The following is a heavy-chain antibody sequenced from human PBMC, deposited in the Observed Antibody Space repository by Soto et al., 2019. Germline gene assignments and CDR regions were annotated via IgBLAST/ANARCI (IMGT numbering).Heavy chain of an antibody. CDR3: AKDRGLVLSFYFDY. CDR2: ISWNSGSI. V-gene: IGHV3-9*01. CDR1: GFTFDDYA. Sequence: DVQLVESGGGLVQPGRSLRLSCAASGFTFDDYAMHWVRQAPGKGLERVPGISWNSGSIGYADSVKGRFTISRDNAKDSLYLQMNSLRAEDTALYYCAKDRGLVLSFYFDYWGQGTLGTVSS. D-gene: IGHD6-19*01. J-gene: IGHJ4*02.